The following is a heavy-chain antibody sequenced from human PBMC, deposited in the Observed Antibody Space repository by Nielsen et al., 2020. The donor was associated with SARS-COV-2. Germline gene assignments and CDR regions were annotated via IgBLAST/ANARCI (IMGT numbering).Heavy chain of an antibody. Sequence: SVKVSCKASGFTFTSSAVQWVRQARGQRLEWIGWIVVGSGNTNYAQKFQERVTITRDMSTSTAYMELSSLRSEDTAVYYCAREGDDYGVVDVWGQGTTVTVSS. J-gene: IGHJ6*02. CDR2: IVVGSGNT. CDR3: AREGDDYGVVDV. CDR1: GFTFTSSA. D-gene: IGHD4-17*01. V-gene: IGHV1-58*01.